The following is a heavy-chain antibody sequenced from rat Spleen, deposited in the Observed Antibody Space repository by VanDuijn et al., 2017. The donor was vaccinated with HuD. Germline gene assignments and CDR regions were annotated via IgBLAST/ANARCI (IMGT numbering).Heavy chain of an antibody. CDR1: GFTFSSFP. V-gene: IGHV5-46*01. Sequence: EVQLVESGGGLVQPGRSMKLSCAASGFTFSSFPMAWVRQAPTKGLEWVATISTSGGSTYYRDSVKGRFTISRDNAKSTLYLQMNSLRSEDTATYYCTRGLPGSWGDYWGQGVMVTVSS. J-gene: IGHJ2*01. CDR2: ISTSGGST. D-gene: IGHD1-4*01. CDR3: TRGLPGSWGDY.